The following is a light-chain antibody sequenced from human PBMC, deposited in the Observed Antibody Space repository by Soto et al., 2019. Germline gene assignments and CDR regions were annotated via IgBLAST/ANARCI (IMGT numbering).Light chain of an antibody. V-gene: IGLV4-69*01. CDR3: QTWGTGIHVV. Sequence: QSVLTQSPSASASLGASVKLTCTLSSGHSSYAIAWHQQQPEKGHRYLMKLDSDGSHTKGDAIPDRFSGSSSGAERYLPISSLQSEDEADYYCQTWGTGIHVVFGGGTKLTVL. CDR1: SGHSSYA. J-gene: IGLJ2*01. CDR2: LDSDGSH.